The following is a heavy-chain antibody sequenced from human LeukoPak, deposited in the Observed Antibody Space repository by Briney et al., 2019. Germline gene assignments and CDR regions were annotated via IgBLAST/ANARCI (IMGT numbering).Heavy chain of an antibody. CDR3: ARVTGYMIEDYFDY. J-gene: IGHJ4*02. Sequence: SESLSLSCTVSGGFINSYYRSWIRQPPGKGLEWIAYMYYSGSTNYNPSLKSRVTISVKTSKNQFSLKLSSVTAADAAVYYCARVTGYMIEDYFDYWGQGTLVTVSS. V-gene: IGHV4-59*01. D-gene: IGHD3-22*01. CDR1: GGFINSYY. CDR2: MYYSGST.